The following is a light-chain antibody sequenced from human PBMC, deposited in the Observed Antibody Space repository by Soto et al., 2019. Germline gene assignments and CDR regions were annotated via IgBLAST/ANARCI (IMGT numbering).Light chain of an antibody. J-gene: IGLJ1*01. CDR1: SSDVGYYNY. CDR2: EVT. CDR3: CSHTSTNDYV. V-gene: IGLV2-14*01. Sequence: QSALTQPASVSGSPGQSITISCTGTSSDVGYYNYVSWYQQHPGKAPKLMIYEVTNRPSGVSNRFSGSKSGNTASLTISGLQAEDEADYYCCSHTSTNDYVFGTGTKLTVL.